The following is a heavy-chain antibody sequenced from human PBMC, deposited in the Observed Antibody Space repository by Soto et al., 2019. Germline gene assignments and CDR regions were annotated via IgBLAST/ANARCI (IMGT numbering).Heavy chain of an antibody. CDR3: AADNGYNYDTRGSYSGYYTMDV. CDR2: IVIASGSA. Sequence: GASVKVSCKASGFTFISSAMQWVRQARGQRLEWIGWIVIASGSANYAQKFQERVTITRDMSTSTAYMELSSLRSEDTAMYYCAADNGYNYDTRGSYSGYYTMDVWGHGTTVTVSS. D-gene: IGHD3-22*01. V-gene: IGHV1-58*02. CDR1: GFTFISSA. J-gene: IGHJ6*02.